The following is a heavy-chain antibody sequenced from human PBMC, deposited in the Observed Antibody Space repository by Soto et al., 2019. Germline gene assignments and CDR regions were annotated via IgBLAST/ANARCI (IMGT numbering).Heavy chain of an antibody. D-gene: IGHD1-26*01. V-gene: IGHV1-18*01. J-gene: IGHJ6*02. CDR1: GYTFTTSG. CDR3: ARQGSWPYYYYGLDG. Sequence: QVQLVQSGPEVKKPGASVKVSCEASGYTFTTSGISWVRQAPGQGLEWMGWISTYNGDTKSALKFQGRVTMTADTPAGTVYMELMSLKSDDTPVYYCARQGSWPYYYYGLDGWGQGTTVTVSS. CDR2: ISTYNGDT.